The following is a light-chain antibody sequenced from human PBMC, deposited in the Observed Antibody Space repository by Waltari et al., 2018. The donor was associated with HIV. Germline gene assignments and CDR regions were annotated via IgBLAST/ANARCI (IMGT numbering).Light chain of an antibody. CDR1: SSTIGYNY. CDR3: GTWDSSLSAGV. V-gene: IGLV1-51*01. CDR2: DNN. J-gene: IGLJ2*01. Sequence: QSVLTQPPSVSAAPGQRVTISCSGRSSTIGYNYVSWYQQLPGTAPKLLLYDNNKRPSGIPDRFSGSKSGASATLGITGLQTGDEADYYCGTWDSSLSAGVFGGGTKLTVL.